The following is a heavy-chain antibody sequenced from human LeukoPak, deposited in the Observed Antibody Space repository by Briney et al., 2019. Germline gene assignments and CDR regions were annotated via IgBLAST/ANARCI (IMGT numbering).Heavy chain of an antibody. V-gene: IGHV3-53*01. CDR1: GFTFSDYY. J-gene: IGHJ4*02. D-gene: IGHD3-22*01. CDR2: VYSGGST. Sequence: GGSLRLSCAASGFTFSDYYMSWIRQAPGKGLEWVSVVYSGGSTFYADSVKGRFTISRDNSKNTLYLQMNSLTAEDTAVYYCARLENPSGYWDWGQGTLVTVSS. CDR3: ARLENPSGYWD.